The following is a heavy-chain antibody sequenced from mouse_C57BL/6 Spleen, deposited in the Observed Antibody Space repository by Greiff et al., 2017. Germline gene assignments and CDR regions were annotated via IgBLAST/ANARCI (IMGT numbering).Heavy chain of an antibody. Sequence: QVQLQQSGAELVKPGASVKISCKASGYAFSSYWMNWVKQRPGKGLEWIGQIYPGDGDTNYNGKFKGKATLTADKSSSTAYMQLSGLTSEDSAVYFCARGYGSSYRYFDVWGTGTTVTVSS. CDR3: ARGYGSSYRYFDV. V-gene: IGHV1-80*01. CDR2: IYPGDGDT. D-gene: IGHD1-1*01. J-gene: IGHJ1*03. CDR1: GYAFSSYW.